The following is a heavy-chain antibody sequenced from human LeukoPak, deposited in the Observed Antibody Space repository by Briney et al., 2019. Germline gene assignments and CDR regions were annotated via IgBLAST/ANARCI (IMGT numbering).Heavy chain of an antibody. CDR3: ARDRTHFDY. Sequence: PSETLSLTCTVSGGFISSYYWSWIRQPPGKGLEWIGYIYYSGSTNYNPSPKSRVTISVDTSKNQFSLKLSSVTAADTAVYYCARDRTHFDYWGQGTLVTVSS. V-gene: IGHV4-59*01. CDR1: GGFISSYY. J-gene: IGHJ4*02. CDR2: IYYSGST.